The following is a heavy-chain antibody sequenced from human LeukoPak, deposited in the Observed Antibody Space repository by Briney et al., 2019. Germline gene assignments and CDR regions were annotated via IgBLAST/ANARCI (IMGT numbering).Heavy chain of an antibody. CDR3: ARANYYDSSGYYLH. V-gene: IGHV3-20*01. CDR2: INWNGGST. Sequence: GGSLGLSCAASGFTFDDYGMSWVRQAPGKGLEWVSGINWNGGSTGYADSVKGRFTISRDNAKNSLYLQMNSLRAEDTALYHCARANYYDSSGYYLHWGQGTLVTVSS. J-gene: IGHJ4*02. D-gene: IGHD3-22*01. CDR1: GFTFDDYG.